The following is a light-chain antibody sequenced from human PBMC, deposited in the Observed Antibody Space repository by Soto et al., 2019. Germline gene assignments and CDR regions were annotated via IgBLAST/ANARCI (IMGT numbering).Light chain of an antibody. CDR3: QQYYDYPIT. V-gene: IGKV1-5*03. J-gene: IGKJ2*01. Sequence: DIQMTQSPSTLSVSVGDRVTITCRASQRISSNLAWYQQKPGKAPNVLIYKASSLESGVPARFSGGGSGTEFTLTISSLQPDDLATYYCQQYYDYPITFGQGTKLEIK. CDR2: KAS. CDR1: QRISSN.